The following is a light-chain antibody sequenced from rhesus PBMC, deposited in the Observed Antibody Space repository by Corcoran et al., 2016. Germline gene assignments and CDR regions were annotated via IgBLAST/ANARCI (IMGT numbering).Light chain of an antibody. CDR3: QQDYSWPYS. CDR2: GAS. J-gene: IGKJ2*01. V-gene: IGKV3-42*01. CDR1: QSVSSS. Sequence: EIVMTQSPATLSLSPGERATLSCRASQSVSSSLAWSQQKPWQAPKLLIYGASSRATGIPDRFSGRGAGTEFTLTISSLEPEDVGVYYCQQDYSWPYSFGQGTKVEIK.